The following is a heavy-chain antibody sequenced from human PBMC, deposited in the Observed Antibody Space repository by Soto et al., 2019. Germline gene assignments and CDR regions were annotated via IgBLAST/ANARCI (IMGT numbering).Heavy chain of an antibody. CDR3: ATEPYYYGSGSYYPSPYYYYYGMDV. J-gene: IGHJ6*02. CDR2: IDPSDSYT. Sequence: PGESLKISCNGSGYSFTSYWISWVRQMPGKGLEWMGRIDPSDSYTNYSPSFQGHVTISADKSISTAYLQWSSLKASDTAMYYCATEPYYYGSGSYYPSPYYYYYGMDVWGQGTTVTVSS. D-gene: IGHD3-10*01. CDR1: GYSFTSYW. V-gene: IGHV5-10-1*01.